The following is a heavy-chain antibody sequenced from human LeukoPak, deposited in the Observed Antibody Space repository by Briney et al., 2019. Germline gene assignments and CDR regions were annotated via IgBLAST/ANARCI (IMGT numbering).Heavy chain of an antibody. D-gene: IGHD6-13*01. CDR3: AREDSSSNYYYYMDV. V-gene: IGHV3-48*03. J-gene: IGHJ6*03. Sequence: GGSLRLSCAASGFTFSSYEMNWVRQAPGKGLEWVSYISSSGSTIYYADSVKGRFTISRDNAKNSLYLQMNSLRAEDTAVYYCAREDSSSNYYYYMDVWGKGTTVTISS. CDR2: ISSSGSTI. CDR1: GFTFSSYE.